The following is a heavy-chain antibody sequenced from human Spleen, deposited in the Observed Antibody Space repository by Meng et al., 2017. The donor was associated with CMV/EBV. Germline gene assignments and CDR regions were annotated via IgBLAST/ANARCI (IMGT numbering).Heavy chain of an antibody. CDR1: GCTVSRYT. J-gene: IGHJ5*02. CDR2: IIAILGMA. Sequence: SCKASGCTVSRYTSSWVRQDPGRGVEWMGRIIAILGMANCRQKSQCSVTITDDKSRSTASMEPSSLRSENTVVNYCGRASIERGFDPWGQGTLVTVSS. CDR3: GRASIERGFDP. D-gene: IGHD2-15*01. V-gene: IGHV1-69*02.